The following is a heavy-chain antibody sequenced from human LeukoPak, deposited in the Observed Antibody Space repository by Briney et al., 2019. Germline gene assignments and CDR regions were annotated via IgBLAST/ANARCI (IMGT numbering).Heavy chain of an antibody. Sequence: PSETLSLTCTVSGGSISSYYWSWIRQPPGKGLEWIGYIYYSGSTNYNPSLKSRVTISVETSKNQFSLKLSSVTAADTAVYYCARVYTDFWSGYYPYYYYYMDVWGKGTTVTVSS. CDR2: IYYSGST. D-gene: IGHD3-3*01. J-gene: IGHJ6*03. CDR3: ARVYTDFWSGYYPYYYYYMDV. V-gene: IGHV4-59*01. CDR1: GGSISSYY.